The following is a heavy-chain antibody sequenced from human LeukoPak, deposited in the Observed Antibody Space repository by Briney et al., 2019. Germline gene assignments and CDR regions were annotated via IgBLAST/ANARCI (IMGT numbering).Heavy chain of an antibody. J-gene: IGHJ4*02. D-gene: IGHD1-20*01. CDR2: IDTDRSET. V-gene: IGHV3-7*01. CDR3: ARIWYFGDNNWRYFDY. CDR1: GFTFSNYW. Sequence: SGGSLRLSCAASGFTFSNYWMSWVRQAPGKGLEWVANIDTDRSETQYVGAVKGRFTTSRDNAKKSLYLQMNSLRAEDTAIYYCARIWYFGDNNWRYFDYWGQGTLVTVSS.